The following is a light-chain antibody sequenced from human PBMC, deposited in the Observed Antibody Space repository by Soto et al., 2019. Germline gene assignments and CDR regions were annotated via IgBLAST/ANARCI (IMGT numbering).Light chain of an antibody. CDR2: GSS. Sequence: IVMTESPATLSVSPGEGVTLSCRASEDVGTNLAWYQQKPGQAPRLLMNGSSTKATGIPATFSGSGSGTEFTLTISSLQSEESAVYYCQQYNNWGLSFGGGTRVEIK. CDR1: EDVGTN. V-gene: IGKV3D-15*01. CDR3: QQYNNWGLS. J-gene: IGKJ4*01.